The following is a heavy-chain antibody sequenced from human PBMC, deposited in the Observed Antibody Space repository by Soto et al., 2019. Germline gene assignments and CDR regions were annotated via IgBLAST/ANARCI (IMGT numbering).Heavy chain of an antibody. V-gene: IGHV3-21*01. D-gene: IGHD1-26*01. J-gene: IGHJ5*02. CDR1: GFTFSSYS. CDR2: ISSSSSYI. CDR3: ARDIGGSYPNWFDP. Sequence: WGSLRLSCAASGFTFSSYSMNWVRQAPGKGLEWVSSISSSSSYIYYADSVKGRFTISRDNAKNSLYLQMNSLRAEDTAVYYCARDIGGSYPNWFDPWGQGTLVTVSS.